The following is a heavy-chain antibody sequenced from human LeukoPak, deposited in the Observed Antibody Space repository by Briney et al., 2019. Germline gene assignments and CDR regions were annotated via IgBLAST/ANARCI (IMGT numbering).Heavy chain of an antibody. CDR2: IYYSGNT. Sequence: SETLSLTCTVSGDSISTSNSYWGWIRQPPGKGLEWIGSIYYSGNTYYNASLKSRVTISVDTSKNQFSLKLTSVTAADTAVYYCARERWEGAAAGHDAFDIWGQGTMVTVSS. CDR1: GDSISTSNSY. V-gene: IGHV4-39*07. D-gene: IGHD6-13*01. CDR3: ARERWEGAAAGHDAFDI. J-gene: IGHJ3*02.